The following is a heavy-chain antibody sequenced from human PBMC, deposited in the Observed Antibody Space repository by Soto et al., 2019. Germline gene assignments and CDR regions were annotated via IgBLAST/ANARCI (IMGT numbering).Heavy chain of an antibody. J-gene: IGHJ6*02. CDR3: ARTRAAVAGTEYYYYGMDV. CDR2: INPNSGGT. Sequence: ASVKVSCKASGYTFTGYYMHWVRQAPGQGLEWMGWINPNSGGTNYAQKFQGWVTMTRDTSISTAYMELSRLRSDDTAVYYCARTRAAVAGTEYYYYGMDVWGQGTTVTVSS. V-gene: IGHV1-2*04. D-gene: IGHD6-19*01. CDR1: GYTFTGYY.